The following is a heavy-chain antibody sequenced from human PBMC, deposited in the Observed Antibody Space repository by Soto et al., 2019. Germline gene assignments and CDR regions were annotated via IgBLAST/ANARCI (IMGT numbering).Heavy chain of an antibody. V-gene: IGHV1-69*06. CDR3: ASSSGNNYGVGTNYYFDY. CDR1: GSTLTTYS. D-gene: IGHD1-26*01. Sequence: SLRVSGTTSGSTLTTYSIVWVRQAPGEALEWMVCLIPLFGTANSAQKFQDRVTITANKSTNTAFMELSSLKSEDTAMYYCASSSGNNYGVGTNYYFDYGGQGTVV. CDR2: LIPLFGTA. J-gene: IGHJ4*02.